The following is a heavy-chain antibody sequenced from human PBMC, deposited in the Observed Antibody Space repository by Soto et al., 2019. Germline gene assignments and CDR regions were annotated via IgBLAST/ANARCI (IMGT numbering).Heavy chain of an antibody. D-gene: IGHD4-17*01. CDR1: GFIFSRYW. CDR3: AWYGDHDAFEI. Sequence: GGSLRLSCAASGFIFSRYWISWIRQAPGKGLEWVSGISWKTGTMIYADSVKGRFTISTDSAKNSLYLRMNSLRPEDTALYYCAWYGDHDAFEIWGQGTMVTVSS. CDR2: ISWKTGTM. J-gene: IGHJ3*02. V-gene: IGHV3-9*01.